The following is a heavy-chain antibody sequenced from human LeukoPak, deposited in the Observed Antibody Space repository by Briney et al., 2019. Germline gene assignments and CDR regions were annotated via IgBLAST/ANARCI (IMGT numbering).Heavy chain of an antibody. CDR3: ARDAYRGVTNFDP. V-gene: IGHV4-59*01. CDR2: ISYTGST. D-gene: IGHD3-10*01. J-gene: IGHJ5*02. CDR1: GGSISPYS. Sequence: SETLSLTCTVYGGSISPYSWSWIRQPPGKGLEWIGYISYTGSTNYNPSLKSQVTISVDTSKNQFSLQLPSVTAADTAVYYCARDAYRGVTNFDPWGEGTLVTVSS.